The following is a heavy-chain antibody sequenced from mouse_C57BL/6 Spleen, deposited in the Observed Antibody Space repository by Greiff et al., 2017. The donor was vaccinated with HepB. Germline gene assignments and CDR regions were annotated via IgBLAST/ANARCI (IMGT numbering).Heavy chain of an antibody. CDR2: INPSTGGT. Sequence: VQLQQSGPELVKPGASVKISCKASGYSFTGYYMNWVKQSPEKSLEWIGEINPSTGGTTYNQKFKAKATLTVDKSSSTAYMQLKSLTSEDSAVYYCARSLSDYWGQGTTLTVSS. V-gene: IGHV1-42*01. CDR3: ARSLSDY. CDR1: GYSFTGYY. J-gene: IGHJ2*01. D-gene: IGHD1-2*01.